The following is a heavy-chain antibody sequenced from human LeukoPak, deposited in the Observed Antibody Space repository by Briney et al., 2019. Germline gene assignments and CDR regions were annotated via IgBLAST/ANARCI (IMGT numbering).Heavy chain of an antibody. V-gene: IGHV4-4*02. CDR1: LDSTTSNF. D-gene: IGHD3-22*01. CDR3: ARHYYGTSDYYPNYFDC. Sequence: KTSETLSLTCTVSLDSTTSNFWSWVRQPPGKGLEWIGEIHRSGSPNYNPSLQSRVTISIDRSRNQIVLELSSVTAADTAVYYCARHYYGTSDYYPNYFDCWGQGTLVTVSS. CDR2: IHRSGSP. J-gene: IGHJ4*02.